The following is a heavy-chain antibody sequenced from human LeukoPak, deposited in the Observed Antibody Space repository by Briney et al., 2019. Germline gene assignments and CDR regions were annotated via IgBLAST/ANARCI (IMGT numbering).Heavy chain of an antibody. Sequence: GASVRVSCKASGYTFTGYYMHWVRQAPGQGLEWMGRINPNSGGTNYAQKFQGRVTMTRDTSISTAYMELSRLRSDDTAVYYCAREALYSSSFDYWGQGTLVTVSS. CDR1: GYTFTGYY. J-gene: IGHJ4*02. CDR3: AREALYSSSFDY. V-gene: IGHV1-2*06. D-gene: IGHD6-6*01. CDR2: INPNSGGT.